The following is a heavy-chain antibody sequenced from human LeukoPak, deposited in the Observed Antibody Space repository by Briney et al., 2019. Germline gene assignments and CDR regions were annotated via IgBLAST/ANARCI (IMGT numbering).Heavy chain of an antibody. Sequence: GGSLRLSCAASGFTFSSYGMHWVRQAPGKGLEWVAFIRSDGSNKYYADSVKGRFTISRDNSKNTLYLQMNSLRAEDTAVYYCASFPAGAFDIWGQGTMVTISS. J-gene: IGHJ3*02. CDR2: IRSDGSNK. V-gene: IGHV3-30*02. CDR3: ASFPAGAFDI. CDR1: GFTFSSYG.